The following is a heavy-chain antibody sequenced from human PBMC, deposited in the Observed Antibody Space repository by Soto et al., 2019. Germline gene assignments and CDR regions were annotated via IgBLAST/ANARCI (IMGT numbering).Heavy chain of an antibody. CDR1: GYTFTSYY. Sequence: QVQLVQSGAEVKKPGASVKVSCKASGYTFTSYYMHWVRQAPGQGLEWMGIINPSGGSTSYAQKFQARATMTRDTSTSTVYKEPSSLRSEDTAVYYCASATGYGGNPENYWGQGTLVTVSS. V-gene: IGHV1-46*01. D-gene: IGHD2-15*01. J-gene: IGHJ4*02. CDR3: ASATGYGGNPENY. CDR2: INPSGGST.